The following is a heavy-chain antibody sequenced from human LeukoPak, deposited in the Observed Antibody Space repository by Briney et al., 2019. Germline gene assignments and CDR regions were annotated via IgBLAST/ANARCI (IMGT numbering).Heavy chain of an antibody. CDR1: GASISSYY. CDR3: AREARYYDSSGYYYD. CDR2: IYYSGST. Sequence: PSETLSLTCTVSGASISSYYWSWIRQPPGKGLEWIGDIYYSGSTNYNPSLKSRVTISVDTSKNQFSLRLSSVTAADTAVYYCAREARYYDSSGYYYDWGQGTLVTVSS. J-gene: IGHJ4*02. D-gene: IGHD3-22*01. V-gene: IGHV4-59*01.